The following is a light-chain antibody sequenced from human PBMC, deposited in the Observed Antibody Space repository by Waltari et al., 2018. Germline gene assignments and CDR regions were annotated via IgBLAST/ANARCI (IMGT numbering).Light chain of an antibody. Sequence: QSALTQPASVSGSPGQSITISCTGTSSDVGGYNYVSWYQQHPGEAPKLMIYDVSNRPSGVSNRFSGSKSANTASLTIAGLQAEDEADYYCSSYTSSSLVFGGGTKLTV. CDR3: SSYTSSSLV. J-gene: IGLJ2*01. CDR1: SSDVGGYNY. V-gene: IGLV2-14*03. CDR2: DVS.